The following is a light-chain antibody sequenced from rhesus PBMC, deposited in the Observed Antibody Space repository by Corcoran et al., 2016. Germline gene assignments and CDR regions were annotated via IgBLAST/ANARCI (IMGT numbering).Light chain of an antibody. CDR1: QGISTY. Sequence: DIQLTQSPSSLSASVGDRVTITCRAGQGISTYLAWYQQEPGRAPKLLIYDASNLQSGVPSRFSGSGSGTDFTLTISSLQPEDFAVYYCQQRYSYPLTFGGGTKVEIK. CDR3: QQRYSYPLT. J-gene: IGKJ4*01. CDR2: DAS. V-gene: IGKV1-38*01.